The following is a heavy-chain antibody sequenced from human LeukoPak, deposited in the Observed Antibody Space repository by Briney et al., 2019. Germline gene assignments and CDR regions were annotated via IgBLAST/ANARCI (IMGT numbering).Heavy chain of an antibody. Sequence: PGGSLRLSCAASGFTFSSYGMHRVRQAPGKGLEYVSGISSNGGSTYYANSVKGRFTISRDNSKNTLYLQMGSLRVEDMAMYYCAREYSSSSVDDWGQGTLVTVSS. CDR3: AREYSSSSVDD. CDR1: GFTFSSYG. D-gene: IGHD6-6*01. V-gene: IGHV3-64*01. CDR2: ISSNGGST. J-gene: IGHJ4*02.